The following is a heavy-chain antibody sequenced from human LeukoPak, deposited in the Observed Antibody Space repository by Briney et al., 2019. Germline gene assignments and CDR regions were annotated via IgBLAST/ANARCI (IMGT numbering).Heavy chain of an antibody. CDR2: IKEDGGEE. Sequence: GGSLRLSCAASGFTFSRFWMSWVRQAPGKGLEWVANIKEDGGEEYYVHSVKGRFTVSRDNAKNSLYLQMNSLRGEDTAVYYCARDDSSGYYYFDYWGQGALVTVSS. J-gene: IGHJ4*02. CDR3: ARDDSSGYYYFDY. CDR1: GFTFSRFW. V-gene: IGHV3-7*05. D-gene: IGHD3-22*01.